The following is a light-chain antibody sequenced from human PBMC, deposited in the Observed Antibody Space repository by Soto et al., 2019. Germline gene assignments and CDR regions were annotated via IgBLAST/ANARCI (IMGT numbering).Light chain of an antibody. Sequence: NQMTQSGSSLSAPLVDRLTLTCLASQGISNYLNWYQQKPGKAPKLLIHDATSLESGVPSRFSGSGSGTEFTLTISSLQPDDFATYYCQQYNSYPLTFGGGTKVDI. V-gene: IGKV1-16*01. CDR1: QGISNY. J-gene: IGKJ4*01. CDR2: DAT. CDR3: QQYNSYPLT.